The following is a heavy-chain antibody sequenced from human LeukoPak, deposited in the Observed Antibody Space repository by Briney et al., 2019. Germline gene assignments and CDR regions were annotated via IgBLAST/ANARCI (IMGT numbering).Heavy chain of an antibody. CDR1: GGSISSGGYY. V-gene: IGHV4-31*03. CDR3: ARDPTAGQYYSYGMDV. Sequence: SQTLSLTCTVSGGSISSGGYYWSWIRQHPGKGLEWIGYIYYSGSTYYNPSLKSRVTISVDTSKNQFSLKLSSVTAADTAVYYCARDPTAGQYYSYGMDVWGQGTTVTVSS. CDR2: IYYSGST. J-gene: IGHJ6*02.